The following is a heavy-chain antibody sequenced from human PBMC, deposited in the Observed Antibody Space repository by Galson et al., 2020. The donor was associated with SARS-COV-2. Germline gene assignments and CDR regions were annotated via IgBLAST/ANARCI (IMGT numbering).Heavy chain of an antibody. J-gene: IGHJ4*02. CDR1: GGPFSGYF. CDR2: ISHSGRT. V-gene: IGHV4-34*01. CDR3: ARVASAAGISGDFDY. D-gene: IGHD6-13*01. Sequence: SETLSLTCGVSGGPFSGYFWNWIRQAPGKGLEWIGEISHSGRTNHNPSLKSRVAMSIDMSKNQWSLKLTSVTAADTAVYYCARVASAAGISGDFDYWGQGILVTVSS.